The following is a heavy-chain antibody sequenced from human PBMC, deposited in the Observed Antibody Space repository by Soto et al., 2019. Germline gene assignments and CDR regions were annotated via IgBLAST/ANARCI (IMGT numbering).Heavy chain of an antibody. Sequence: EVLLQQSGAEAREPGGVVKMSCAVSGITFSDLHMHWVKQAPGKGLEWVGLVEVANDDRLYAEKYRGRLNINTDTSRHTSYMELTSLTSDDTAIYFCAAVRGSLGSLSFDYWGQGTPVTVSA. D-gene: IGHD1-26*01. CDR1: GITFSDLH. V-gene: IGHV1-69-2*01. CDR2: VEVANDDR. J-gene: IGHJ4*02. CDR3: AAVRGSLGSLSFDY.